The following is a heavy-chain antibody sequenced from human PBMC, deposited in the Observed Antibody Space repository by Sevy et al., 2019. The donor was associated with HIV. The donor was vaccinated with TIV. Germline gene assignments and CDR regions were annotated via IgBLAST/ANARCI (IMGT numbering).Heavy chain of an antibody. V-gene: IGHV3-30*04. CDR1: GFTFSSYA. CDR3: ARDLGSITIFGVVIIPDYYYGMDV. Sequence: GGSLRLSCAASGFTFSSYAMHWVRQAPGKGLEWVAVISYDGSNKYYADSVKGRFTISRDNSKKTLYLQMNSLRAEDTAVYYCARDLGSITIFGVVIIPDYYYGMDVWGQGTTVTVSS. CDR2: ISYDGSNK. J-gene: IGHJ6*02. D-gene: IGHD3-3*01.